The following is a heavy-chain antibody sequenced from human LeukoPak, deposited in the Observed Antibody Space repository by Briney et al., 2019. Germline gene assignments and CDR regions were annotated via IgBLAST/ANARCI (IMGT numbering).Heavy chain of an antibody. CDR2: IGGSGGSK. D-gene: IGHD3-10*01. CDR3: ARDSYQDYYGRFDP. CDR1: GFTFSSYA. Sequence: PGGSLRLSCAASGFTFSSYAMNWVRQAPGKGLEWVSTIGGSGGSKYYADSVKGRFTISRDNSENTLYLQMNGLTAEDTAMYYCARDSYQDYYGRFDPWGQGTLVIVSS. V-gene: IGHV3-23*01. J-gene: IGHJ5*02.